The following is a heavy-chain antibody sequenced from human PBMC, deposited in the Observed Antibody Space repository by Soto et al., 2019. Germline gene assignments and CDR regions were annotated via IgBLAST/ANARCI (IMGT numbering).Heavy chain of an antibody. CDR1: GFTFSSFE. CDR3: VSFIVGARTFDY. V-gene: IGHV3-48*03. Sequence: PGGSLRLSCAASGFTFSSFEMNWVRQAPGKGLEWVSFISSSGSTIYYADSVKGRFTISRDNAKNSLYLQMNSLRAEDTAVYYCVSFIVGARTFDYWGQGTLVTVSS. J-gene: IGHJ4*02. CDR2: ISSSGSTI. D-gene: IGHD1-26*01.